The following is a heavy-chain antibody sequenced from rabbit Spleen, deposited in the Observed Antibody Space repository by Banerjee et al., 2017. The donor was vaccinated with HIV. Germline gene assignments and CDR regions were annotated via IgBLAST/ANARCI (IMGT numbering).Heavy chain of an antibody. CDR3: ARDTATSFSSYGMDL. D-gene: IGHD7-1*01. J-gene: IGHJ6*01. Sequence: QSLEESGGGLVKPEGSLTLTCKASGFSFSSSDYMCWVRQAPGKGLEWIGCIYTGSSGSTYSATWAKGRFTISKTSSTTVTLQMTSLTAADTATYFCARDTATSFSSYGMDLWGPGTLVTVS. V-gene: IGHV1S40*01. CDR1: GFSFSSSDY. CDR2: IYTGSSGST.